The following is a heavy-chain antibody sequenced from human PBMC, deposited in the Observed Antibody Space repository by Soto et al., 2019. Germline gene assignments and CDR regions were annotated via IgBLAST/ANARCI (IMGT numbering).Heavy chain of an antibody. Sequence: SETLSLTCAVSGGSISSSNWWSWVRQPPGKGLEWIGEIYHSGSTNYNPSLKSRVTISVDKSKNQFSLKLSSVTAADTAVYYCARGPTEELYGMDVRGQGTTVTVSS. V-gene: IGHV4-4*02. J-gene: IGHJ6*02. CDR3: ARGPTEELYGMDV. D-gene: IGHD1-7*01. CDR1: GGSISSSNW. CDR2: IYHSGST.